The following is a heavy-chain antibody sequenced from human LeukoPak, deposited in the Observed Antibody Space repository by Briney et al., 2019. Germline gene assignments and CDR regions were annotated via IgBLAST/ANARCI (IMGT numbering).Heavy chain of an antibody. D-gene: IGHD4-11*01. Sequence: ASVKVSCKASGYTFTGYYMHWVRQAPGQGLEWMGWINPNSGGTNYAQKFQGRVTMTRDTSISTAYMDLSRLRSDDTAVYYCARTTTYHYYYMDVWGKGTTVTISS. V-gene: IGHV1-2*02. CDR1: GYTFTGYY. CDR3: ARTTTYHYYYMDV. J-gene: IGHJ6*03. CDR2: INPNSGGT.